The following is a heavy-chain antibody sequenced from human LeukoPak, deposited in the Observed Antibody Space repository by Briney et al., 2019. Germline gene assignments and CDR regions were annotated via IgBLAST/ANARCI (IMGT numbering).Heavy chain of an antibody. D-gene: IGHD6-13*01. CDR2: IHYSGNT. CDR3: ARGVPRVPGIAAAGLQGFGY. V-gene: IGHV4-59*13. J-gene: IGHJ4*02. Sequence: PSETLSLTCTVSGGSISSYYWTWVRQPPGKGLEWIGYIHYSGNTNYNPSLKSRVTFSMDTSKNQFSLNLNSVTAADTAVYYCARGVPRVPGIAAAGLQGFGYWGQGTLVTVSS. CDR1: GGSISSYY.